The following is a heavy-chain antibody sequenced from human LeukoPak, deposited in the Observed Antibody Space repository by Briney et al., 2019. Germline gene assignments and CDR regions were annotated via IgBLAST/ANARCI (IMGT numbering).Heavy chain of an antibody. D-gene: IGHD3-22*01. Sequence: GASVKVSCKASGYTFTSYGISWVRQAPGQGLEWMGWISAYNGNTNYAQKLQGRVTMTTDTSTSTAYMELRSLRSDDTAVYYCARGDYYDSSGPRYYYYGMDVWGQGTTVTVSS. CDR3: ARGDYYDSSGPRYYYYGMDV. CDR1: GYTFTSYG. V-gene: IGHV1-18*01. J-gene: IGHJ6*02. CDR2: ISAYNGNT.